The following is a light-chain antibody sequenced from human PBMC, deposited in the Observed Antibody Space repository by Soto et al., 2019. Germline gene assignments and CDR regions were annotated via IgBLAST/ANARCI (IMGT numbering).Light chain of an antibody. CDR3: QQYNNWPPLT. CDR2: GAS. Sequence: VMAQAPATLSVSPGEGAALSCRGSQTVNNNVAWYQLKDGQVPRLLIYGASTRATDIPARFSGSGSGTEFTLTISSLQSEDFAVYYCQQYNNWPPLTFGGGTKVDIK. J-gene: IGKJ4*01. V-gene: IGKV3-15*01. CDR1: QTVNNN.